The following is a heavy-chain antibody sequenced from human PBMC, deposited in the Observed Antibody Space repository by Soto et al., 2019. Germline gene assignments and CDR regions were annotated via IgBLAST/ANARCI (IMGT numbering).Heavy chain of an antibody. D-gene: IGHD1-26*01. J-gene: IGHJ3*02. V-gene: IGHV3-49*04. Sequence: GGSLRLSCTASGFTFGGYAMSWVRQAPGKGLEWVGFIRSKAYGGTTEYAASVKGRFTISRDDSKSIAYLQMNSLKTEDTAVYYCTREWELLSGAFDIWGQGTMVTVSS. CDR1: GFTFGGYA. CDR2: IRSKAYGGTT. CDR3: TREWELLSGAFDI.